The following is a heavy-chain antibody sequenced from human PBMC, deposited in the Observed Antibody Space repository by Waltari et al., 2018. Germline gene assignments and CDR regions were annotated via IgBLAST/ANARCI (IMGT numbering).Heavy chain of an antibody. J-gene: IGHJ4*02. CDR1: GFTFSSYA. CDR2: INDAGTP. D-gene: IGHD2-21*01. CDR3: TKDRVVATVARSYDY. Sequence: EVQLLESGGDLVQPGGSLRLSCAASGFTFSSYAMGWVRQAPGKRLEWGSVINDAGTPYYADSVKGRFTISRDNSKNTLYLQMNSLRPEDTAVYFCTKDRVVATVARSYDYWGQGTLVTVSS. V-gene: IGHV3-23*01.